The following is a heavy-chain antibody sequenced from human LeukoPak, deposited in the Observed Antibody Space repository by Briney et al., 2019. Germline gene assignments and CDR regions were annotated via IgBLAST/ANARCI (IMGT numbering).Heavy chain of an antibody. V-gene: IGHV3-30-3*01. CDR2: ISYDGSNK. D-gene: IGHD2-8*02. J-gene: IGHJ6*02. CDR3: ARDGVVYVGDWNCGMDV. CDR1: GFTFSGYP. Sequence: PGGSLRLSCAASGFTFSGYPIHWVRQAPGKGLEWVAVISYDGSNKYYADSVKGRFTISRDNSKNTLYLQMNSLRAEDTAVYYCARDGVVYVGDWNCGMDVWGQGTTVTVSS.